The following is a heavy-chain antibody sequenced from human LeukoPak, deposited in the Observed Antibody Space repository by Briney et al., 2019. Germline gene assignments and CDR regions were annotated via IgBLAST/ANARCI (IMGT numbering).Heavy chain of an antibody. CDR2: IYYSGST. J-gene: IGHJ4*02. CDR3: ARCGYSGYEYDY. D-gene: IGHD5-12*01. Sequence: SETLSLTCTVSGGSIRSYYWSWIRQPPGKGLEWIGYIYYSGSTDYNPSLKSRVTMSVDTSKNQFSLKLSSVTAADTAVDYCARCGYSGYEYDYWGQGTLVTVSS. V-gene: IGHV4-59*08. CDR1: GGSIRSYY.